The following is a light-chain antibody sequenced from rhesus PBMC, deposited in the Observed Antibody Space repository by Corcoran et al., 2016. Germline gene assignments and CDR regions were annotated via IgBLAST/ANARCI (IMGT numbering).Light chain of an antibody. V-gene: IGKV1S9*01. J-gene: IGKJ3*01. CDR1: QSLSNY. Sequence: DIQMTQSPSSLSASVGDRVTITCQASQSLSNYLNWYQQKPGKIPKLLFYRASSLQSGIPSRFSGSGSGTDVTLTISSLQPEDFATYYCQQGYSYPFTFGPGTKLDIK. CDR2: RAS. CDR3: QQGYSYPFT.